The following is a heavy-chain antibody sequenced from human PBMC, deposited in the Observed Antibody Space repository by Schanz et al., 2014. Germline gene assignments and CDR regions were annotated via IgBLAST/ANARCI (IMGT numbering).Heavy chain of an antibody. CDR1: GYTFTGYH. CDR3: ARDVGRPGHFWYFDL. D-gene: IGHD1-1*01. CDR2: INPNSGDT. Sequence: QVQLVQSGAEVKKPGASVKVSCKASGYTFTGYHMHWVRQAPGQGLEWMGRINPNSGDTNYAQKFQGRVTMTRDTSISTVDMELSRLISDDTAVYFCARDVGRPGHFWYFDLWGRGTLVTVSS. J-gene: IGHJ2*01. V-gene: IGHV1-2*06.